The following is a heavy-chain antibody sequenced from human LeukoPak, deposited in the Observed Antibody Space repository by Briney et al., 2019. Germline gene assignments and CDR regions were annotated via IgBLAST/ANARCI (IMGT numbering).Heavy chain of an antibody. CDR2: MYYSGST. CDR3: ARGGYGASSGFDY. Sequence: PSETLSLTCTVSSGSISSSSYYWGWIRQPPGMGLEWIGSMYYSGSTYYNPSLKSRVTMSVDTSKNQFSLNLSPVTAADTAVYYCARGGYGASSGFDYWGQGTLVTVSS. D-gene: IGHD4-23*01. J-gene: IGHJ4*02. V-gene: IGHV4-39*07. CDR1: SGSISSSSYY.